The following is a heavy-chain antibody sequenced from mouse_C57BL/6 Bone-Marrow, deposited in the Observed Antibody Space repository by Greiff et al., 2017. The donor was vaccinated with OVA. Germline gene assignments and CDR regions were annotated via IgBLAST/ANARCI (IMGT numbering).Heavy chain of an antibody. CDR2: IYPRSGNT. V-gene: IGHV1-81*01. CDR3: ARRVYAAMDY. J-gene: IGHJ4*01. Sequence: VKLVESGAELARPGASVKLSCKASGYTFTSYGISWVKQRTGQGLEWIGEIYPRSGNTYYNEKFKGKATLTADKSSSTAYMELRSLTSEDSAVYFCARRVYAAMDYWGQGTSVTVSS. D-gene: IGHD2-10*02. CDR1: GYTFTSYG.